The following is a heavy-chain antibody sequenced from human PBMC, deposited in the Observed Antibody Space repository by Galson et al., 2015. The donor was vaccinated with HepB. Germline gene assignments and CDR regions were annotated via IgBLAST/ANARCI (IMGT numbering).Heavy chain of an antibody. J-gene: IGHJ4*02. D-gene: IGHD2-2*01. V-gene: IGHV4-59*01. CDR1: GGSTSSNQ. Sequence: SETLSLTCTVSGGSTSSNQWSWIRQPPGKGLEWIGYIYYSGSTNYNPSLKSRVTISVDTSKNQFSLKLRSVTAADTAVYYCARGDCSSTSCSAIFHYWGQGTLVTVSS. CDR2: IYYSGST. CDR3: ARGDCSSTSCSAIFHY.